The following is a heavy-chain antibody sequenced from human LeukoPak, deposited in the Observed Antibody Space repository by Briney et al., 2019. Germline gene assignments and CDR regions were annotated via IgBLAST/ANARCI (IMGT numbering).Heavy chain of an antibody. CDR1: GFTFSSYA. CDR2: ISYDGSNK. CDR3: ARDRPYFDY. J-gene: IGHJ4*02. Sequence: GGSLRLSCAASGFTFSSYAMHWVRQAPGKGLEWVAVISYDGSNKYYADSVKGRFTIPRDNSKNTLYLQMNSLRAEDTAVYYCARDRPYFDYWGQGTLVTVSS. V-gene: IGHV3-30-3*01.